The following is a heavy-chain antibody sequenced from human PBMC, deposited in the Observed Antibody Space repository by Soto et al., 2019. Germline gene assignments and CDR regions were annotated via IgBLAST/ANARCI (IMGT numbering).Heavy chain of an antibody. Sequence: QVQLGQSGAEVKRPGSSVTVSCKVYGGDFSNFAISWLRQAPGQGLEWVGGIFPLLATATYTQQLHGRVAITADESTTTGYMEVSRLRSDDTAVDSCASEASQLVGGTHFASWGQGTLVTVSS. CDR3: ASEASQLVGGTHFAS. D-gene: IGHD1-26*01. V-gene: IGHV1-69*01. CDR2: IFPLLATA. CDR1: GGDFSNFA. J-gene: IGHJ5*02.